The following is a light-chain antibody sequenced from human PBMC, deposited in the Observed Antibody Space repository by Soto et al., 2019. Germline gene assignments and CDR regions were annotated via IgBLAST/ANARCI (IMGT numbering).Light chain of an antibody. CDR2: INSDGSH. CDR1: SGHNSYA. J-gene: IGLJ3*02. Sequence: QPVLTQSPSASASLGASVKRTCTLSSGHNSYAIAWHQQQPEKGPRYLMKINSDGSHSKGDGIPDRFSGSSSGAERHLFISSLQSEDEADYYCQTWGTGIRVFGGGTKLTVL. V-gene: IGLV4-69*01. CDR3: QTWGTGIRV.